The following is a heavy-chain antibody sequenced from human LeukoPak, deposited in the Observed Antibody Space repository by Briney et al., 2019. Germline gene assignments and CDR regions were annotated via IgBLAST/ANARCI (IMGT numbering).Heavy chain of an antibody. CDR3: ARKRDDGDYHIDY. V-gene: IGHV4-31*03. CDR1: GGSISSADYY. CDR2: ICYSGTT. D-gene: IGHD4-17*01. Sequence: SETLSLTCTVSGGSISSADYYWSWFRQYPGKGLLEWIGYICYSGTTYHNPSLKSRLSLSVDTSNNQFSLTMRSVTAADTAMYFCARKRDDGDYHIDYWGQGIPVTVSS. J-gene: IGHJ4*02.